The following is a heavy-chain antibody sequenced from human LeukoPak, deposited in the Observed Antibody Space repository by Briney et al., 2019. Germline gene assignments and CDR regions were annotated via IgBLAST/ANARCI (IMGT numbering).Heavy chain of an antibody. V-gene: IGHV5-10-1*01. D-gene: IGHD5-24*01. CDR1: GYSFTNYW. CDR3: ARHRGGVATTPFDY. CDR2: IDPSDSYT. Sequence: GESLKISCKSSGYSFTNYWISWVRQMPGKGLEWMGRIDPSDSYTNYNPSFQGHVTISADKSISTAYLQWSSLQASDTAMYCCARHRGGVATTPFDYWGQGTLVTVSS. J-gene: IGHJ4*02.